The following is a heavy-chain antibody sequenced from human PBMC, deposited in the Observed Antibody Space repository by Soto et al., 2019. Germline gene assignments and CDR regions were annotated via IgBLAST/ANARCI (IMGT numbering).Heavy chain of an antibody. D-gene: IGHD1-1*01. CDR1: GFTFSTYW. V-gene: IGHV3-74*01. CDR2: ISSDGSSS. J-gene: IGHJ6*03. CDR3: ARVPTTTAVDNLNYYDYMDV. Sequence: EVQLVESGGDLVQPGGSLRLSCAASGFTFSTYWMHWVRQAPGKGLVWVSRISSDGSSSLYADSVKGRITASRDNAKNTLYLQKNRLRVEDTAVYYCARVPTTTAVDNLNYYDYMDVWGKGTSVTVSS.